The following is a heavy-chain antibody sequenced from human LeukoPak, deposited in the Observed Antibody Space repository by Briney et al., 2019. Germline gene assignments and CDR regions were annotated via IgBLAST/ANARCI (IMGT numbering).Heavy chain of an antibody. Sequence: SETLSLTCGVSGMSLTDYYWTWIRHSPGKGLEWIGEINHSGTTNCNPSLRSRVTISLDTSKNQFSLNLNSVTAADTAVYYCARCTSTSCYNFDYWGQGTLLTVSS. V-gene: IGHV4-34*01. CDR3: ARCTSTSCYNFDY. D-gene: IGHD2-2*02. CDR1: GMSLTDYY. J-gene: IGHJ4*02. CDR2: INHSGTT.